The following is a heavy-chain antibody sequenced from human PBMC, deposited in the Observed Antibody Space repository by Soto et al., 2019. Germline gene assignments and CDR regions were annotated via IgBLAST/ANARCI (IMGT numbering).Heavy chain of an antibody. CDR2: IGTAGDT. Sequence: GGSLRLSCAASGFTFSSYDMHWVRQATGKGLEWVSAIGTAGDTYYPGSVKGRFTISRENAKNSLYLQMNSLRAEDTAVYYCARASREAAAGGGRWFDPWGQGTLVTVSS. V-gene: IGHV3-13*01. D-gene: IGHD6-13*01. J-gene: IGHJ5*02. CDR3: ARASREAAAGGGRWFDP. CDR1: GFTFSSYD.